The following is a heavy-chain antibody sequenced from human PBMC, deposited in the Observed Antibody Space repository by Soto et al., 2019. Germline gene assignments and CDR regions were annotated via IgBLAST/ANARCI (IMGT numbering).Heavy chain of an antibody. J-gene: IGHJ4*02. V-gene: IGHV3-23*01. D-gene: IGHD2-8*01. CDR3: AKEVYREEDVYNSFAS. CDR2: ISGTGTST. Sequence: AGGSLRLSCAASRFAFSKCAMSWVRQAPGKGLEWVSSISGTGTSTYYADSVKGRFTISRDNSNDTLYLQMNNLRAEDTAVYYCAKEVYREEDVYNSFASWGQGTQVTVSS. CDR1: RFAFSKCA.